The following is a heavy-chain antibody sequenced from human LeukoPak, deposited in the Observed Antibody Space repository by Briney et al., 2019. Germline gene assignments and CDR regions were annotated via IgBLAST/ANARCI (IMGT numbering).Heavy chain of an antibody. CDR2: ISYDGNDE. Sequence: PRGGSLRLSCVASGFTFSNYGMHWVRQAPGKGLEWVTTISYDGNDEYYADSVKGRFTISRDNSKNTLYLEMSSLRIEDTAVYYCAKDPYSSRMEYFQRWGQGTLVIVSS. J-gene: IGHJ1*01. D-gene: IGHD3-22*01. CDR1: GFTFSNYG. CDR3: AKDPYSSRMEYFQR. V-gene: IGHV3-30*18.